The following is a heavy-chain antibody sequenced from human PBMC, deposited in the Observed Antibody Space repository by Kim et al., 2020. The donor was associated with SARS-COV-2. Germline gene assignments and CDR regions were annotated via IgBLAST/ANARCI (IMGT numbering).Heavy chain of an antibody. V-gene: IGHV1-2*04. CDR3: ARASIAARPRLMDV. CDR2: INPNSGGT. J-gene: IGHJ6*02. CDR1: GYTFTSYY. Sequence: ASVKVSCKASGYTFTSYYMHWVRQAPGQGLEWMGWINPNSGGTNYAQKFQGWVTMTRDTSISTAYMELSRLRSDDTAVYYCARASIAARPRLMDVWGQGTTVTVSS. D-gene: IGHD6-6*01.